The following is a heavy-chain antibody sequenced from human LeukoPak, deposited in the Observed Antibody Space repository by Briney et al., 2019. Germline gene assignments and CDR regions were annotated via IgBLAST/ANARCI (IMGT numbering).Heavy chain of an antibody. Sequence: SETLSLTCAVYGGSFSGYYWSWIRQPPGKGLEWIGEINHSGSTNYNPSLKRRVTISVDTSKNQFSLKLSSVTAADTAVYYCARQGRGSAYWGQGTLVTVSS. CDR3: ARQGRGSAY. V-gene: IGHV4-34*01. CDR1: GGSFSGYY. J-gene: IGHJ4*02. CDR2: INHSGST. D-gene: IGHD3-10*01.